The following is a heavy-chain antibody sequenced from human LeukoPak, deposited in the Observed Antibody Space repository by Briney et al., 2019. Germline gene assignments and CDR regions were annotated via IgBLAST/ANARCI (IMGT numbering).Heavy chain of an antibody. CDR2: VYYSGGT. V-gene: IGHV4-39*02. CDR1: GGSITTGNDY. Sequence: SETLSLTCTLSGGSITTGNDYWGSGRPPPGKGLWWVGSVYYSGGTYYNPSLKSRVTISVDTSKNHFSLRLRSVTAADTAVYYCAREDGYNMDDAFDIWGQGTMVSVSS. CDR3: AREDGYNMDDAFDI. D-gene: IGHD5-24*01. J-gene: IGHJ3*02.